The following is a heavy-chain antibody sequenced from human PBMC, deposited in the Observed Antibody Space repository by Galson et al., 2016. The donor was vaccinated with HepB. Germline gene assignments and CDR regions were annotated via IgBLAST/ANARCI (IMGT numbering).Heavy chain of an antibody. CDR3: ASSNGYLDH. CDR2: ISGDSSMI. J-gene: IGHJ4*02. V-gene: IGHV3-48*02. CDR1: GFTFSIYG. Sequence: SLRLSCAASGFTFSIYGMNWVRQAPGKGLEWVSYISGDSSMIYYADSVKGRFTISRDNARNSLYLQMNSLRDEDTAVYYCASSNGYLDHRGQGILVTVSS. D-gene: IGHD3-22*01.